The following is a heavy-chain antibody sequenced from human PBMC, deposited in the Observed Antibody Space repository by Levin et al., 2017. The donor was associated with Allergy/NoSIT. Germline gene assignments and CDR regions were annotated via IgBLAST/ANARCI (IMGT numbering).Heavy chain of an antibody. D-gene: IGHD6-6*01. Sequence: PGESLKISCAASGFTFSSYAMSWVRQAPGKGLEWVSAISGSGGSTYYADSVKGRFTISRDNSKNTLYLQMNSLRAEDTAVYYCARAPSSSSPRRNDYWGQGTLVTVSS. CDR1: GFTFSSYA. V-gene: IGHV3-23*01. CDR2: ISGSGGST. CDR3: ARAPSSSSPRRNDY. J-gene: IGHJ4*02.